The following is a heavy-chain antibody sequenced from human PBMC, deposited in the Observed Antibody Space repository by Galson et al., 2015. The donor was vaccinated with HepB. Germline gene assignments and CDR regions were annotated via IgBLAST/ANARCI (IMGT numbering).Heavy chain of an antibody. CDR2: INPSGGST. J-gene: IGHJ6*02. D-gene: IGHD1-26*01. CDR1: GYTFTNYY. V-gene: IGHV1-46*01. CDR3: ARNPYSGSSYRRSQYYGMDV. Sequence: SVKVSCKASGYTFTNYYMHWVRQAPGQGLEWMGVINPSGGSTTHAQKFQGRVIMTRDPSTTTVYMERRSLRSEDTAVYYCARNPYSGSSYRRSQYYGMDVWGQGTTVTVSS.